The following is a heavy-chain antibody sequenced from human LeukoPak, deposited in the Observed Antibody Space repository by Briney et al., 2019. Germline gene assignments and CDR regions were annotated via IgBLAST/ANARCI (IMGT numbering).Heavy chain of an antibody. J-gene: IGHJ4*02. Sequence: GGSLRLSCVASEFTFTSFGMNWVRQAPGKGLDWVSVIFVTGGSKYYADGVRGRFTISRDNSKKTRYLQMDSLRAEDTAVYYCANGDEFGLLWFEEVFDYWGQGTLVTVTS. CDR1: EFTFTSFG. CDR3: ANGDEFGLLWFEEVFDY. CDR2: IFVTGGSK. D-gene: IGHD3-10*01. V-gene: IGHV3-23*01.